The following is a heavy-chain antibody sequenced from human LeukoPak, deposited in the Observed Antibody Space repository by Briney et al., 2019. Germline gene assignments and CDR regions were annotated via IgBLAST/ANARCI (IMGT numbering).Heavy chain of an antibody. V-gene: IGHV4-39*07. CDR3: ARDVQGNVVTTDHGPFDY. CDR2: IYYSGNT. D-gene: IGHD4-17*01. CDR1: GGSISSTSYY. Sequence: SETLSLTCTVSGGSISSTSYYWGWIRQPPGKGLEWIGSIYYSGNTYYNPSLKSRVIISVDTSKNQFSLKLNSVTAADTAVYYCARDVQGNVVTTDHGPFDYWGQGTLVTVSS. J-gene: IGHJ4*02.